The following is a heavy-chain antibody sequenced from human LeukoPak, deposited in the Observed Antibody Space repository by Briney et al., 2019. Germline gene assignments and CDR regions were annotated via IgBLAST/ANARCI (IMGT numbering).Heavy chain of an antibody. J-gene: IGHJ6*02. CDR1: GFTFSSYG. V-gene: IGHV3-53*01. D-gene: IGHD2-2*01. Sequence: GGSLRLSCAASGFTFSSYGMHWVRQAPGKGLEWVSVIYSGGSTYYADSVKGRFTISRDNSKNTLYLQMNSLRAEDTAVYYCARDSSYQLLSLSYYGMDVWGQGTTVTVSS. CDR3: ARDSSYQLLSLSYYGMDV. CDR2: IYSGGST.